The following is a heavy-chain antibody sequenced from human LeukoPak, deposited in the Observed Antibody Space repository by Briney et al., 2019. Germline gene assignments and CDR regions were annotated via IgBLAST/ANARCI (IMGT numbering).Heavy chain of an antibody. V-gene: IGHV3-23*01. Sequence: GGSLRLSCAASGFTFSNYGMSWVRQAPGKGLEWVSGISGSGASTYDADSVKGRFTISRDNSKNTLYLQMNSLRAEDTAVYYCARRAGAYSHPYDYWGQGTLVTVSS. D-gene: IGHD4/OR15-4a*01. J-gene: IGHJ4*02. CDR2: ISGSGAST. CDR1: GFTFSNYG. CDR3: ARRAGAYSHPYDY.